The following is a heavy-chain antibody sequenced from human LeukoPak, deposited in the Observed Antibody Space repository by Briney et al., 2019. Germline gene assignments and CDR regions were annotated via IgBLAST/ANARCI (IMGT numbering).Heavy chain of an antibody. J-gene: IGHJ4*02. CDR2: IKTKTDGGTT. Sequence: GGSLRLSCAASGFIFSNAWMSWVRQAPGKGLEWVGRIKTKTDGGTTDYAAPVIGRFTISRDDSKNTLYLQMNSLKTEDTAVYYCTTDLIIAGDFDCWGQGALVTVSS. V-gene: IGHV3-15*01. D-gene: IGHD1-26*01. CDR1: GFIFSNAW. CDR3: TTDLIIAGDFDC.